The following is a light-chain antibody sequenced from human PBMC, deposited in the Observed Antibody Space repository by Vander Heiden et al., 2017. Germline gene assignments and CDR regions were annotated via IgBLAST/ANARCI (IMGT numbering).Light chain of an antibody. CDR3: GSYAGSVV. V-gene: IGLV2-23*01. J-gene: IGLJ2*01. CDR2: EGS. Sequence: QSPLPPPASVSGSPGPSITTSCTGTSSDVGSYNLVSWYQQQPGKAPKLMIYEGSKRPSGVSNRFAGSKSGNTASLTIAGLQAEDEADYYCGSYAGSVVFGGGTKLTVL. CDR1: SSDVGSYNL.